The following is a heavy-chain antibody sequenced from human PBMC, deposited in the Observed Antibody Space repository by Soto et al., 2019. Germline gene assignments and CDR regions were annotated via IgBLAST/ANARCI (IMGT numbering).Heavy chain of an antibody. CDR2: INAGSGDT. CDR1: GYTFTTCG. CDR3: ARRSPYYGIDY. Sequence: ASVKVSCTASGYTFTTCGMQWVRQAPGQGLEWMGWINAGSGDTRYSQKFQGRVTITRDTSASTAYMELSSLRPEDTAVYYCARRSPYYGIDYWGQGTLVTVSS. D-gene: IGHD1-26*01. V-gene: IGHV1-3*01. J-gene: IGHJ4*02.